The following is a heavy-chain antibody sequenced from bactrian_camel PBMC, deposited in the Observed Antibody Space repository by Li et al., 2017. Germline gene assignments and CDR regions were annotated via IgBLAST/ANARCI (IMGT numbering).Heavy chain of an antibody. V-gene: IGHV3S53*01. D-gene: IGHD1*01. CDR2: ISANGSI. CDR1: GYTSISRICS. J-gene: IGHJ6*01. CDR3: NARFHCDEFDFGF. Sequence: VESGGGSVQAGGSLRLSCAASGYTSISRICSMGWYREALGKARELVSTISANGSIYYNESVVQGRFTISQDYTKQTVYLRMNTLKPDDTATYICNARFHCDEFDFGFHGRGTQVTVS.